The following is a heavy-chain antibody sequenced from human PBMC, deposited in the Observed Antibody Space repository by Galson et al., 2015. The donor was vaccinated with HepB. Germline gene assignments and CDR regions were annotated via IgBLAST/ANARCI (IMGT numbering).Heavy chain of an antibody. J-gene: IGHJ6*02. CDR3: ARGYYYESSGYFYYYGMDV. Sequence: SLRLSCAASGFTFNTYWMHWVRQVSGKGLVWVSRINSDGSSTCYADSVKGRFTISRNNAKNTLYLQMNSRSAEDTGLYHCARGYYYESSGYFYYYGMDVWGQGTTVTVSS. D-gene: IGHD3-22*01. CDR2: INSDGSST. CDR1: GFTFNTYW. V-gene: IGHV3-74*01.